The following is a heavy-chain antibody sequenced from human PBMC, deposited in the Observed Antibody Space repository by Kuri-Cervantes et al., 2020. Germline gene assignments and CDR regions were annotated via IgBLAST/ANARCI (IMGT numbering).Heavy chain of an antibody. D-gene: IGHD3-10*01. CDR3: ARGGWGVVRGVIHEAPFDY. Sequence: GGSLRLSCAASGFTFSDYWMHWVRQAPGKGLVWVSHIHADGITTSYADSVRGRFTISRDNAKNAMYLQMYSLRVEDTAVYYCARGGWGVVRGVIHEAPFDYWGQGTLVTVSS. CDR2: IHADGITT. J-gene: IGHJ4*02. V-gene: IGHV3-74*01. CDR1: GFTFSDYW.